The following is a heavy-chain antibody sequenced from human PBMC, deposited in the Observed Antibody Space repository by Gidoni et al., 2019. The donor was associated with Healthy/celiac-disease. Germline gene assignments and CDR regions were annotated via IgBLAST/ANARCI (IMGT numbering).Heavy chain of an antibody. J-gene: IGHJ3*02. CDR1: GFTFDAYS. CDR3: AKDNRAYDSSGYWGGDAFDI. V-gene: IGHV3-9*01. CDR2: ISWNSGSI. Sequence: VQLVESGGGLVQPGRSLRLSCSASGFTFDAYSMPWVRQAPGKGLEWVSGISWNSGSIGYADSVKGRFTISRDNAKNSLYLKMNSLRAEDTALYYCAKDNRAYDSSGYWGGDAFDIWGQGTMVTVSS. D-gene: IGHD3-22*01.